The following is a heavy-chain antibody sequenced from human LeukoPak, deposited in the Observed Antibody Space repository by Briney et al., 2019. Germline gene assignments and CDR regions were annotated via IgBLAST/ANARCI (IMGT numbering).Heavy chain of an antibody. CDR2: ISSNGGST. J-gene: IGHJ4*02. V-gene: IGHV3-64*01. Sequence: GGSLRLSCAASGFTFSSYAMHWVRQAPGKGLEYVSAISSNGGSTYYANSVKGRFTISRDNSKNTLYLQMGSLRAEDMAVYYCARDDGDSSGYYFGVSDYWGQGTLVTVSS. D-gene: IGHD3-22*01. CDR1: GFTFSSYA. CDR3: ARDDGDSSGYYFGVSDY.